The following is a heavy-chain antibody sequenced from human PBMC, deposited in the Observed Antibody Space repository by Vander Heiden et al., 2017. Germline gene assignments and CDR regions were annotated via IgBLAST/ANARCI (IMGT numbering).Heavy chain of an antibody. CDR1: GFPFSSYS. Sequence: EVQLVESGGGLVKPGGSLRLSCAASGFPFSSYSMNRVRQAPGKGLEWVSSISSSSSYIYYADSVKGRFTISRDNAKNSLYLQMNSLRAEDTAVYYCARGFPGIAVANFDYWGQGTLVTVSS. D-gene: IGHD6-19*01. CDR2: ISSSSSYI. J-gene: IGHJ4*02. CDR3: ARGFPGIAVANFDY. V-gene: IGHV3-21*01.